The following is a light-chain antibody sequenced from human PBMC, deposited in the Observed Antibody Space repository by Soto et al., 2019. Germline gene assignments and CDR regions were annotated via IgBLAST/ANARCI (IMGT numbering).Light chain of an antibody. V-gene: IGLV1-40*01. CDR3: QSYDSSLSGWV. CDR2: GNS. Sequence: QSVLTQPPSVSGAPGQRVTISCTESSSNIGAGYDVHWYQQLPGTAPKLLIYGNSNRPSGVPDRFSGSKSGTSASLAITGXXAXXXXXYYCQSYDSSLSGWVFGGGTKLTVL. J-gene: IGLJ3*02. CDR1: SSNIGAGYD.